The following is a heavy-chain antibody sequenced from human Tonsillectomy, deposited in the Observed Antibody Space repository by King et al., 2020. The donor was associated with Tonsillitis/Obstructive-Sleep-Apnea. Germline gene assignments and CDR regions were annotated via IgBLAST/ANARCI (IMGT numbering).Heavy chain of an antibody. CDR3: AKEQYYYDSSSTDYMDV. V-gene: IGHV3-30*18. CDR1: GFTFSSYG. D-gene: IGHD3-22*01. CDR2: ISDDGSYK. Sequence: VQLVESGGGVVQPGRSLRVSCAASGFTFSSYGMHWVRQTPGKGLEWVAVISDDGSYKYYADSVKGRFTISRDNSKNRLYLQMNSLRAEDTAVYYCAKEQYYYDSSSTDYMDVWGKGTTFTVSS. J-gene: IGHJ6*03.